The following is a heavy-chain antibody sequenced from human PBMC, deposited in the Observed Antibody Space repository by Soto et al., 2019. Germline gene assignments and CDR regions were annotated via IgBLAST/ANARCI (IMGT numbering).Heavy chain of an antibody. CDR2: ISDRRGST. J-gene: IGHJ4*02. Sequence: EASLRLSCAASGFTFSSYAMSWVRQAPGKGLEWVSTISDRRGSTYYADSVKGRFTISRDNSKNTLYLQMNSLRAEDTAIYYCAKEYYDFWSDYYHYFDYWGQGTRVTVSS. CDR3: AKEYYDFWSDYYHYFDY. D-gene: IGHD3-3*01. CDR1: GFTFSSYA. V-gene: IGHV3-23*01.